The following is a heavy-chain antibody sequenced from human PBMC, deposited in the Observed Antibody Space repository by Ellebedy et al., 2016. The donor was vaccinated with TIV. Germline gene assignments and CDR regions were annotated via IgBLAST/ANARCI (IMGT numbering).Heavy chain of an antibody. CDR2: ISRGDTTI. CDR3: AMWLGGSPYFY. Sequence: GGSLRLXCAASGFTINDYYLSWIRQAPGKGLEWISYISRGDTTINYADSVQGRFTVSRDNAKNSLYLQMSSLRAEDTAVYYCAMWLGGSPYFYWGQGALVTVSS. D-gene: IGHD3-10*01. CDR1: GFTINDYY. J-gene: IGHJ4*02. V-gene: IGHV3-11*01.